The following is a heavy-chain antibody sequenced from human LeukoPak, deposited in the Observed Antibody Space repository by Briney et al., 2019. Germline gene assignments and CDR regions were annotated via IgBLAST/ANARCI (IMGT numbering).Heavy chain of an antibody. V-gene: IGHV4-39*01. J-gene: IGHJ4*02. CDR3: SRGPTVTTDY. Sequence: PSETLSLTCTVSGGSISSNWHYWGWFRQPPTTGLEWIGYSYSNGRAFYNPSLNSRVTVSVDTSKNQFSLKLTSVTAADTAVYYCSRGPTVTTDYWGQGTPVTVSS. CDR1: GGSISSNWHY. D-gene: IGHD4-17*01. CDR2: SYSNGRA.